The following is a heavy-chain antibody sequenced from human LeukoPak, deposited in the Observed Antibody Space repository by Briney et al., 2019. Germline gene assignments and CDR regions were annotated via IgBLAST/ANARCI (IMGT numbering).Heavy chain of an antibody. CDR1: GFTFSSYA. CDR2: ISGSGGST. Sequence: GGSLRLSCAASGFTFSSYAMSWVRQAPGKGLEWASAISGSGGSTYYADSVKGRFTISRNNSKNTLYLQMNSLRAEDTAVYYCAKDQSGYDRSPFDYWGQGTLVTVSS. CDR3: AKDQSGYDRSPFDY. J-gene: IGHJ4*02. V-gene: IGHV3-23*01. D-gene: IGHD5-12*01.